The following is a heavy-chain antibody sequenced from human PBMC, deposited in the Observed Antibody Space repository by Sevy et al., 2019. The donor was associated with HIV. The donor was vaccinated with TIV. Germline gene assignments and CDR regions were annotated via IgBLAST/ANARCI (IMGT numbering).Heavy chain of an antibody. CDR2: INHSGST. D-gene: IGHD2-2*02. Sequence: SETLSLTCAVYGGSFRGYYWSWIRQPPGKGLEWIGEINHSGSTNYNPSLKSRVTISVDTSKNQFSLKLGSVTAAETIVYYCARVKVGYCSSTSCYRGYYYYYGMDVWGQGTTVTVSS. CDR1: GGSFRGYY. V-gene: IGHV4-34*01. J-gene: IGHJ6*02. CDR3: ARVKVGYCSSTSCYRGYYYYYGMDV.